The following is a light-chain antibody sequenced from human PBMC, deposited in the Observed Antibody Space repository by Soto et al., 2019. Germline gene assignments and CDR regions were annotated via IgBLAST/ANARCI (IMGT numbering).Light chain of an antibody. CDR2: YAS. CDR3: QQYGSSGT. CDR1: QSVASIH. V-gene: IGKV3-20*01. J-gene: IGKJ1*01. Sequence: DIVLTQSPGTLSLSPGERATVSCRASQSVASIHLAWYRQKPGQTPRLLVYYASSRATGIPYRISGSGSGTDFTLTISRLEPEDFAVYYCQQYGSSGTFGQGTKVDI.